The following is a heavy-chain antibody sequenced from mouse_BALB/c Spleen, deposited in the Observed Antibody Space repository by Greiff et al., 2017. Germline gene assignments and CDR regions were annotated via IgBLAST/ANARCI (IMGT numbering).Heavy chain of an antibody. CDR1: GFTFNTYA. J-gene: IGHJ1*01. D-gene: IGHD4-1*01. CDR3: VRHPWDWYFDV. V-gene: IGHV10-1*02. Sequence: EVKLVESGGGLVQPKGSLKLSCAASGFTFNTYAMNWVRQAPGKGLEWVARIRSKSNNYATYYADSVKDRFTISRDDSQSMLYLQMNNLKTEDTAMYYCVRHPWDWYFDVWGAGTTVTVSS. CDR2: IRSKSNNYAT.